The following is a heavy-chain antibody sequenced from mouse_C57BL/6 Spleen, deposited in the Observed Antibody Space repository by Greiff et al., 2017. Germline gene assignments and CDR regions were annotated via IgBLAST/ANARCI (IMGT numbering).Heavy chain of an antibody. CDR1: GYTFTSYW. Sequence: QVQLQQPGAELVRPGSSVKLSCKASGYTFTSYWMHWVKQRPIQGLEWIGNIDPSDSETHYNQKFKDKATLTVDKSSSTADMQLSSLTSEDAAVDYCARVNWERDYFDYWGKGTTLTVSS. CDR2: IDPSDSET. J-gene: IGHJ2*01. CDR3: ARVNWERDYFDY. V-gene: IGHV1-52*01. D-gene: IGHD4-1*01.